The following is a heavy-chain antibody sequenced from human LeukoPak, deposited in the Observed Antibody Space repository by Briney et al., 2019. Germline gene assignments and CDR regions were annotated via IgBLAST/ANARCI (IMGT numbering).Heavy chain of an antibody. Sequence: PGGSLRLSCAASGFTLSSYWMHWVRQAPGKGLVWVSRINSDGSSTTYADSVKGRFTISRDNAKNTLYLQMSSLRAEDTGVYYCARIASHSSSWYDGGSWGQGTLVTVSS. J-gene: IGHJ5*02. CDR1: GFTLSSYW. V-gene: IGHV3-74*01. CDR3: ARIASHSSSWYDGGS. D-gene: IGHD6-13*01. CDR2: INSDGSST.